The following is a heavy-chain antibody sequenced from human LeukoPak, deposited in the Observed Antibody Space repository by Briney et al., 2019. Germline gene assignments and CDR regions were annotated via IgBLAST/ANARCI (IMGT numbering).Heavy chain of an antibody. CDR1: GFTFSSYD. Sequence: GGSLRLSCAASGFTFSSYDMTWVRQAPGKGLEWVSTISGSGGRTYYADSVKGRFTISRDNAKNTLYLQMNSLRAEDTAVYYCARDRSGYSRFEFDYWGQGTLVTVSS. CDR3: ARDRSGYSRFEFDY. J-gene: IGHJ4*02. V-gene: IGHV3-23*01. CDR2: ISGSGGRT. D-gene: IGHD3-22*01.